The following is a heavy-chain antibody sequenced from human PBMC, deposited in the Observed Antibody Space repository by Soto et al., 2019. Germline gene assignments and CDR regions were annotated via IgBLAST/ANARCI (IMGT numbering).Heavy chain of an antibody. CDR3: ARDSPTYYYASGSDY. Sequence: GGSLRLSCAAPGFTFSTYWMSWVRQTPGKGLEWVANIKQDGSEKYYVDSVKGRFTISRDNAKNSLYLQMNGLRAEDTAVYYCARDSPTYYYASGSDYWGQGTLVTVSS. CDR1: GFTFSTYW. CDR2: IKQDGSEK. J-gene: IGHJ4*02. V-gene: IGHV3-7*01. D-gene: IGHD3-10*01.